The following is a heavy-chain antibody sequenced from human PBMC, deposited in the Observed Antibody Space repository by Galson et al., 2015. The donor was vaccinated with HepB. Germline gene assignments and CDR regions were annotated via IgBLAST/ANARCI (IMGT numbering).Heavy chain of an antibody. J-gene: IGHJ4*02. CDR3: ARVTGDYFDY. Sequence: SVKVSCKASGGTFSDYAISWVRQAPGQGLEWMGRIIPILGTVNYAQKFQGRVTITADKSTSTAYMELSSLRSEDTAVYYCARVTGDYFDYWGQGTLVTVSS. CDR2: IIPILGTV. V-gene: IGHV1-69*04. CDR1: GGTFSDYA.